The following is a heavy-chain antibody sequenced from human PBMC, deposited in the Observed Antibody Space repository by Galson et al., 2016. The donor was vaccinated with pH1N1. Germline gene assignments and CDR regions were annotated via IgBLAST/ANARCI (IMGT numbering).Heavy chain of an antibody. J-gene: IGHJ4*02. CDR2: INPNSRDT. CDR3: ARDSCTGGSCYFVPDY. Sequence: SVKVSCKASGYSFTAYYIHWLRQAPGQGPEWMGWINPNSRDTDYAQKYAQRVQDRVTMTRDKSISTAYMELTGLTSDDTAVYFCARDSCTGGSCYFVPDYWGQGTLVTVSS. CDR1: GYSFTAYY. V-gene: IGHV1-2*02. D-gene: IGHD2-15*01.